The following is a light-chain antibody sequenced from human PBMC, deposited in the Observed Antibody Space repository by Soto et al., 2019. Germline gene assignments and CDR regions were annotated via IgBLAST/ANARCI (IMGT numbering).Light chain of an antibody. V-gene: IGKV1-33*01. Sequence: DIQMTQSPSSLSASVGDRVTITCQASQDISNYLNWYQQKPGKAPKLLIYDASNLETGVPSRFSGSGSGTDFTFTISNLQPEDIATYYCQQYDKLPPPFGPGTKVDIK. CDR2: DAS. CDR3: QQYDKLPPP. J-gene: IGKJ3*01. CDR1: QDISNY.